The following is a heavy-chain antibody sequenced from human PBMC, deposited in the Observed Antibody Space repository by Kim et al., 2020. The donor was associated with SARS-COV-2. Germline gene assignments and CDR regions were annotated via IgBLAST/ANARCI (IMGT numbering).Heavy chain of an antibody. Sequence: YADSVKGRFTISRDNAKNSLYLQMNSLRAEDTTVYYCARDGVAGGLIFDYWGQGTLVTVSS. D-gene: IGHD6-19*01. V-gene: IGHV3-21*01. CDR3: ARDGVAGGLIFDY. J-gene: IGHJ4*02.